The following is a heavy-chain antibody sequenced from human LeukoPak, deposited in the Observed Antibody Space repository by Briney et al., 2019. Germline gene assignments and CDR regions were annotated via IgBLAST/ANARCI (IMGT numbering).Heavy chain of an antibody. CDR2: IRYDGSNK. CDR3: AKGELRFLEWLCDY. Sequence: PGGSLRLSCAASGFTFSSYGMHWVRQAPGKGLEWVAFIRYDGSNKYYADSAKGRFTISRDNSKNTLYLQMNSLRAEDTAVYYCAKGELRFLEWLCDYWGQGTLVTVSS. CDR1: GFTFSSYG. V-gene: IGHV3-30*02. J-gene: IGHJ4*02. D-gene: IGHD3-3*01.